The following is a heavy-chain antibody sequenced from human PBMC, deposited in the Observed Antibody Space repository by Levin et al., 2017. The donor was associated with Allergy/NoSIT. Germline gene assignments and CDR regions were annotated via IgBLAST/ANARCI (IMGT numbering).Heavy chain of an antibody. CDR2: ISAYNGNT. CDR1: GYTFTSYG. D-gene: IGHD2-21*02. CDR3: AREGRGDGGGDWYYYYYGMDV. J-gene: IGHJ6*02. V-gene: IGHV1-18*01. Sequence: ASVKVSCKASGYTFTSYGISWVRQAPGQGLEWMGWISAYNGNTNYAQKLQGRVTMTTDTSTSTAYMELRSLRSDDTAVYYCAREGRGDGGGDWYYYYYGMDVWGQGATVTVSS.